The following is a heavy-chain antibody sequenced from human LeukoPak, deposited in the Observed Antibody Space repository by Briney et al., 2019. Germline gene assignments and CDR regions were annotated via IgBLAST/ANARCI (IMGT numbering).Heavy chain of an antibody. CDR3: AALTGGSGSYYNPPSDY. V-gene: IGHV1-58*01. CDR2: IVVGSGNT. CDR1: GFTLTSSA. Sequence: AASVTVSCKASGFTLTSSAVQWVRQARGQRLEWIGWIVVGSGNTNYPQKLQERATITRDMSTSTAYMWLSSLRSEDTAVYSCAALTGGSGSYYNPPSDYWGQGTLVTVSS. D-gene: IGHD3-10*01. J-gene: IGHJ4*02.